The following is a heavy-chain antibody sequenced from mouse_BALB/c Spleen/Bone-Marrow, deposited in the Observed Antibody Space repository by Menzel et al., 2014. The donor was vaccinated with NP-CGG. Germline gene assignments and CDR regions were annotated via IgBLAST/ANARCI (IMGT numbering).Heavy chain of an antibody. CDR1: GYSITSGYF. CDR2: IGYDGDN. CDR3: ARDGYHSYFDF. V-gene: IGHV3-6*02. D-gene: IGHD2-2*01. Sequence: ESGPGLVKPSQSLSLTCSVTGYSITSGYFWYWIRQFPGNQLEWMGYIGYDGDNNYNPSLKNRITITPDTSKNKFVLKLNTVTTEDTATYYCARDGYHSYFDFWGQGTTLTVSS. J-gene: IGHJ2*01.